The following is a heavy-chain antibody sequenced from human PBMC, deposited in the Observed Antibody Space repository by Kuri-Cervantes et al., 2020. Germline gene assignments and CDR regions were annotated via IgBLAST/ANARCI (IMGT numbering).Heavy chain of an antibody. D-gene: IGHD2-8*02. CDR2: INPIDGGT. CDR3: ARDGVIPAETGYRTGGVCYFTDAFDI. CDR1: GYTFTQFH. Sequence: ASVKVSCKASGYTFTQFHIHWVRQAPGQGLEWMGIINPIDGGTTYAQKFQGRVTITADESTSTAYMELSSLRSEDTAVYYCARDGVIPAETGYRTGGVCYFTDAFDIWGQGTMVTVSS. J-gene: IGHJ3*02. V-gene: IGHV1-46*01.